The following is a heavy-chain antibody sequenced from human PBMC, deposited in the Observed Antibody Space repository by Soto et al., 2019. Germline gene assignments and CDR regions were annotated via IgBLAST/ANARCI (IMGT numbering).Heavy chain of an antibody. D-gene: IGHD5-18*01. V-gene: IGHV3-23*01. CDR1: GFAFSSYA. J-gene: IGHJ4*02. CDR2: IRGSGGRT. Sequence: DGALRLSGAASGFAFSSYAIRWDRQAPGKGLEWVSAIRGSGGRTCFADSVKGWFTSSRDNSKNTRYLQMSNLRAEDTAVYYCAEGVDTAMEFEYWGQGTLVTVSS. CDR3: AEGVDTAMEFEY.